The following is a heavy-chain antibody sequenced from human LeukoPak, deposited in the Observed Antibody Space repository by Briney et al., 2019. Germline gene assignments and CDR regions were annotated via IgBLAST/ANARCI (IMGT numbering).Heavy chain of an antibody. CDR1: GRPISSYY. Sequence: PSETLSLTSTVPGRPISSYYWTSIPQPPGKGQERNGYNYYTSNTHYNPSLKSRVTISVDTSKNQFSLKLSSVTAADTAVYYCARVRYSDVLTGYYGDGYFDYWGQGTLVTVSS. CDR2: NYYTSNT. CDR3: ARVRYSDVLTGYYGDGYFDY. D-gene: IGHD3-9*01. V-gene: IGHV4-59*01. J-gene: IGHJ4*02.